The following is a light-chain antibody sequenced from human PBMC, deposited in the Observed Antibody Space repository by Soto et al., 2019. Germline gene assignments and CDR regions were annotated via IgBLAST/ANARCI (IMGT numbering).Light chain of an antibody. CDR2: GAF. CDR1: QSINSN. Sequence: EIVMTQSPVTLSVSPGERATLSCRASQSINSNLAWYQQKPGQAPSLLIYGAFTRATGIPARFSGTGSGTEFTLTISSLQSEDLALYYCQPYNDWPLTFGQGTKVDIK. J-gene: IGKJ1*01. V-gene: IGKV3-15*01. CDR3: QPYNDWPLT.